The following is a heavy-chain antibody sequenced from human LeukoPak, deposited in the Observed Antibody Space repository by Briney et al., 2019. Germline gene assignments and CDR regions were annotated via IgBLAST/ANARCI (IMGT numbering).Heavy chain of an antibody. CDR2: INPNSGGT. CDR1: GYTFTGYY. CDR3: ARDKDSSGWYGGRYSMDV. J-gene: IGHJ6*02. V-gene: IGHV1-2*04. D-gene: IGHD6-19*01. Sequence: GASVKVSCKASGYTFTGYYMHWVRQAPGQGLEWMGWINPNSGGTNYAQKFQGWVTMTRDTSISTAYMELSRLRSDDTAVYYCARDKDSSGWYGGRYSMDVWGQGTTVTVSS.